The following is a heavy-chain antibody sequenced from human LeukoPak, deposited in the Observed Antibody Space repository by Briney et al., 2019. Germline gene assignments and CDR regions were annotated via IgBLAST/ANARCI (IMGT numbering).Heavy chain of an antibody. Sequence: GAPLKISCKGSGSRFTSYWIGWVRQMPGKGLEWMGIIYPGDSDTRYSPSFQGQVTISADKSISTAYLQWSSLKASDTAMYYCASSYGSGSYYSSLDYWGQGTLVTVSS. D-gene: IGHD3-10*01. CDR3: ASSYGSGSYYSSLDY. CDR1: GSRFTSYW. CDR2: IYPGDSDT. J-gene: IGHJ4*02. V-gene: IGHV5-51*01.